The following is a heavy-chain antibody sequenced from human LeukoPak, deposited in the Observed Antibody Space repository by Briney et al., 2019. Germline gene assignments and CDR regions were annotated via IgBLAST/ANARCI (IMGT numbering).Heavy chain of an antibody. Sequence: AASVKVSCKASGYTFTSYDINWVRQATGQGLEWMGWMNPNSGNTGYAQKFQGRVTITRNTSISTAYMELSSLRSEDTAVYYCARGRGAAASRVIDPWGQGTLVTVSS. CDR3: ARGRGAAASRVIDP. CDR2: MNPNSGNT. D-gene: IGHD6-13*01. J-gene: IGHJ5*02. V-gene: IGHV1-8*03. CDR1: GYTFTSYD.